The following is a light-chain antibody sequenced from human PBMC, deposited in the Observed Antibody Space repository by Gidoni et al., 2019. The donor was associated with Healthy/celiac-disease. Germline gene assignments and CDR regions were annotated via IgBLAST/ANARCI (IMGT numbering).Light chain of an antibody. Sequence: AIRMTQSPSSFSASTGDRVTITCRASQGISSYLAWYQQKPGKAPKLLIYAASTLQSGVPSRFCGSGSGTDFTLPTSCLQPEDFATYYCQQYHSYPLTFGGGTKVEIK. V-gene: IGKV1-8*01. J-gene: IGKJ4*01. CDR2: AAS. CDR1: QGISSY. CDR3: QQYHSYPLT.